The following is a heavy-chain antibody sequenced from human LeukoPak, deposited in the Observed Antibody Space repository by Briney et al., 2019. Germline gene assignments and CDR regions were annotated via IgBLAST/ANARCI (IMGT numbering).Heavy chain of an antibody. CDR1: GGSISGYY. D-gene: IGHD6-13*01. J-gene: IGHJ4*02. CDR3: AGRLRLSSSWAYFDF. CDR2: IHSSGST. V-gene: IGHV4-59*08. Sequence: SETLSLTCTVSGGSISGYYWGWIRQSPGEGLEWIGYIHSSGSTNYNASLNSRLTFSVDTTKNQFSLKLTSVTATDTAVYYCAGRLRLSSSWAYFDFWGQGTPVTVSS.